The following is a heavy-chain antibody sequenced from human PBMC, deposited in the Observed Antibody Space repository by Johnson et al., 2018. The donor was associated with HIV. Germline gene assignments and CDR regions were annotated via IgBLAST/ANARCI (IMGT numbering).Heavy chain of an antibody. J-gene: IGHJ3*02. Sequence: QVQLVESGGGVVQPGRSLRLSCAASGFIFNSYGMHWVRQAPGKGLEWVAFIRYDGNNKYYADSVKGRFTISRDNSKNTLYLQMNSLRVDDTAIYYCARAYTNGAFDIWGQGTMVTVSS. CDR2: IRYDGNNK. CDR3: ARAYTNGAFDI. D-gene: IGHD5-18*01. CDR1: GFIFNSYG. V-gene: IGHV3-33*08.